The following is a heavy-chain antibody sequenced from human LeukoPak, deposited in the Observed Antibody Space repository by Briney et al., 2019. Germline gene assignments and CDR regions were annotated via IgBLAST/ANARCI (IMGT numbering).Heavy chain of an antibody. D-gene: IGHD4-17*01. J-gene: IGHJ2*01. Sequence: SETLSLTCTVSGGSVSSGSYYWGWIRQPPGKGLEWIGYIYYSGSTNYNPSLKSRVTISVDTSKNQFSLKLRSVTAADTAVYYCARSKYGDYYWYFDLWGRGTLVTVSS. CDR3: ARSKYGDYYWYFDL. CDR2: IYYSGST. V-gene: IGHV4-61*01. CDR1: GGSVSSGSYY.